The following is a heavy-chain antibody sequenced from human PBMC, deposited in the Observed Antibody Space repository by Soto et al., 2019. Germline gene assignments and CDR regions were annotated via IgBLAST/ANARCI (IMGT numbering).Heavy chain of an antibody. V-gene: IGHV5-51*01. D-gene: IGHD5-12*01. CDR3: ARQGRDGYNLGYYYYGTDV. CDR2: IYPGYSDT. CDR1: GYSFTSYW. Sequence: ESLKISCKGSGYSFTSYWIGWVRQMPGKGLEWMGIIYPGYSDTRYSPSFQGQVTISADKSISTAYLQWSSLKASDTAMYYCARQGRDGYNLGYYYYGTDVRGQGTTVTASS. J-gene: IGHJ6*02.